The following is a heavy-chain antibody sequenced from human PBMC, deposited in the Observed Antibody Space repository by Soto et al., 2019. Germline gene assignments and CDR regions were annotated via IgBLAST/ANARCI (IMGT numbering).Heavy chain of an antibody. D-gene: IGHD1-26*01. CDR1: GGSISSGAYY. V-gene: IGHV4-31*03. J-gene: IGHJ5*02. CDR3: ARGSSGSYWFDP. CDR2: IYFSGST. Sequence: SETLSLTCIVSGGSISSGAYYWSWIRRHPGKGLEWIVYIYFSGSTYYNPSLKSRVTMSIDRSKNQFSLNLSSVTAADTAVYNCARGSSGSYWFDPWGQGTLVTVSS.